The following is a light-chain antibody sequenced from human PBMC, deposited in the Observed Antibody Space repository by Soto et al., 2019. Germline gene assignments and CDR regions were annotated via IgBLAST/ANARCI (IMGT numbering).Light chain of an antibody. CDR2: DAS. Sequence: EIVLTQSPATLSLSPGERATLSCRASQSVSSYLAWYQQKPGQAPRLLIYDASTRATGIPARFSGSGSGTDFPLTISRLEPEDFAVYYCQQRTNWLTFGGGTKVEIK. J-gene: IGKJ4*01. V-gene: IGKV3-11*01. CDR3: QQRTNWLT. CDR1: QSVSSY.